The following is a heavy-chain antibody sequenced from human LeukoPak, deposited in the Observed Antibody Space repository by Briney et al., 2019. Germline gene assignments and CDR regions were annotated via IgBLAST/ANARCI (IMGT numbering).Heavy chain of an antibody. D-gene: IGHD3-22*01. CDR1: GGTFNSYA. V-gene: IGHV1-69*06. Sequence: GASVKVSCKASGGTFNSYAISWVRQAPGQGLEWMGGIIPIFGTTNYARKFRGRVTLTADKSTRTAYMELSSLRSEDTAVYYCATTHYYDSSGSPIDAFDIWGQGTMVTVSS. CDR3: ATTHYYDSSGSPIDAFDI. J-gene: IGHJ3*02. CDR2: IIPIFGTT.